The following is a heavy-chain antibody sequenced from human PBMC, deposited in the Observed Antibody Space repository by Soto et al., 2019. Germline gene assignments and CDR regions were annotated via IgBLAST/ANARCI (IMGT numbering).Heavy chain of an antibody. Sequence: EVQLLESGGGLVQPGGSLRLSCAASGFTFSSYAMSWVRQAPGKGLEWVSAISGSGTRTYYADPVKGRFTISRDNSKSTLYLQMDSLRAADTAVYYCAQDVDYGNSLPFRYFDLWGRGTLVTVSS. D-gene: IGHD4-17*01. CDR1: GFTFSSYA. CDR2: ISGSGTRT. CDR3: AQDVDYGNSLPFRYFDL. J-gene: IGHJ2*01. V-gene: IGHV3-23*01.